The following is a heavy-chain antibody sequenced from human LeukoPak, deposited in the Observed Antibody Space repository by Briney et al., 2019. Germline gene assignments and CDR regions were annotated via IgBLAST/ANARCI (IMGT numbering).Heavy chain of an antibody. CDR3: ARYGSGSYSFGMDV. V-gene: IGHV4-59*08. CDR1: GGSISSYY. Sequence: MSSETLSLTCTVSGGSISSYYWSWIRQPPGKGLEWIGYIYYTGRTNYSPSLKSRVTISVDTSKNQFSLKLSSVTAADTAVYYCARYGSGSYSFGMDVWGQGTTVTVSS. J-gene: IGHJ6*02. CDR2: IYYTGRT. D-gene: IGHD3-10*01.